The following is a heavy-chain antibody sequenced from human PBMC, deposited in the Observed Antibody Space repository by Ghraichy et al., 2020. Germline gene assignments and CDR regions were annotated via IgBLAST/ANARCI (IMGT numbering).Heavy chain of an antibody. V-gene: IGHV3-64*01. CDR1: GFTFSTYA. J-gene: IGHJ6*03. CDR2: ITYNGVTT. D-gene: IGHD3-16*02. Sequence: GDSLNISCAASGFTFSTYAMHWVRQAPGKGLEYVAAITYNGVTTYYANSVKGRFTISRDNPKNTLYLQMGSLRAEDMAVYYCARALTYSYYMDVWGKGTTVTVSS. CDR3: ARALTYSYYMDV.